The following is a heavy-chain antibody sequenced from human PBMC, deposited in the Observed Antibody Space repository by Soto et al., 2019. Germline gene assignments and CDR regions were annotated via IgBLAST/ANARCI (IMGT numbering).Heavy chain of an antibody. CDR3: ARDQVRDYGDYEGVFDY. D-gene: IGHD4-17*01. CDR1: GFTFSSYW. CDR2: IKQDGSEK. V-gene: IGHV3-7*01. J-gene: IGHJ4*02. Sequence: EVQLVESGGGLVQPGGSLRLSCAASGFTFSSYWMSWVRQAPGKGLEWVANIKQDGSEKYYVDSVKGRFTISRDNAKNSLYLQMNSLRAEDTAVYYCARDQVRDYGDYEGVFDYWGQGTLVTVSS.